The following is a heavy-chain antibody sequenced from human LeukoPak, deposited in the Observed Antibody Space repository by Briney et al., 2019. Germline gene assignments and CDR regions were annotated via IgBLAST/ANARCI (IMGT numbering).Heavy chain of an antibody. CDR3: AKDNSEDYYDSSGYFSIYYFDY. V-gene: IGHV3-23*01. CDR2: ISGSGGST. Sequence: PGGSLRLYCAASGFTFSSYAMSWVRQAPGKGLEWVSAISGSGGSTYYADSVKGRFTISRDNSKNTLYLQMNSLRAEDTAVYYCAKDNSEDYYDSSGYFSIYYFDYWGQGTLVTVSS. CDR1: GFTFSSYA. J-gene: IGHJ4*02. D-gene: IGHD3-22*01.